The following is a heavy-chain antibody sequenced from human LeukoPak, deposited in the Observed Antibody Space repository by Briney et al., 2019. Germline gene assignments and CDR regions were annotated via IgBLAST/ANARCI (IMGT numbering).Heavy chain of an antibody. CDR2: FDPEDGET. V-gene: IGHV1-24*01. CDR1: GYTLTELS. CDR3: ATQIRSGYYYYGMDV. Sequence: ASVKVSCKVSGYTLTELSMHWVRQAPGKGLEWMGGFDPEDGETIYAQKFQGRVTMTEDTSTDTAYMELSSLRSEDTAMYYCATQIRSGYYYYGMDVWGQGTTVTVSS. D-gene: IGHD3-3*01. J-gene: IGHJ6*02.